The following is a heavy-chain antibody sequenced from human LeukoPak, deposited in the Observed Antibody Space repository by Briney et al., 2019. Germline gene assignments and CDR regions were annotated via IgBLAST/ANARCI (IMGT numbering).Heavy chain of an antibody. J-gene: IGHJ6*03. V-gene: IGHV3-48*04. CDR3: ARENYGMYYYGSGSYYYYYMDV. CDR2: ISSSGSTI. Sequence: GGSLRLSCAASGFIFRTYWMSWVRQAPGKGLEWVSYISSSGSTIYYADSVKGRFTISRDNAKNSLYLQMNSLRAEDTAVYYCARENYGMYYYGSGSYYYYYMDVWGKGTTVTISS. CDR1: GFIFRTYW. D-gene: IGHD3-10*01.